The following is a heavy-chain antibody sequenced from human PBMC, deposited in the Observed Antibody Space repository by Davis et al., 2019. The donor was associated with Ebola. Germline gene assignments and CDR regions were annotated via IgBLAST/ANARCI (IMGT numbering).Heavy chain of an antibody. D-gene: IGHD3-16*01. CDR1: VVSITTHY. CDR3: AERGGSV. V-gene: IGHV4-59*03. Sequence: PSETLSLTCTVSVVSITTHYWSWIRQPPGKGLEWIGSIYYIGRTNYNSSLKSRVTISLETSKRQFSLKLSSVTTADTAVYYCAERGGSVWGQGTLVTVSS. CDR2: IYYIGRT. J-gene: IGHJ4*02.